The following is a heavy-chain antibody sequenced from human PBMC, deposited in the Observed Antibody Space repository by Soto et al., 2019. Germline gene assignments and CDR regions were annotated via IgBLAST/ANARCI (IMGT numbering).Heavy chain of an antibody. D-gene: IGHD6-19*01. V-gene: IGHV4-4*02. Sequence: QVQLQESGPGLVKPSGTLSLTCAVSGDSISNSRWWTWVRQPPGKGRGGIGDIFHSGDTNYNPSLKSRVFISVDKSQNQFSLKVSSVTAADTAVYYCAYSTGWYRHDVWGQGTLVTVSS. CDR2: IFHSGDT. J-gene: IGHJ3*01. CDR3: AYSTGWYRHDV. CDR1: GDSISNSRW.